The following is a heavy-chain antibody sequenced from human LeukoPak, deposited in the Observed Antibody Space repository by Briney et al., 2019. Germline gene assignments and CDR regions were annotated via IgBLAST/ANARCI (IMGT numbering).Heavy chain of an antibody. J-gene: IGHJ4*02. CDR1: GFTFSSYS. CDR3: ARAPPQHSASGDY. D-gene: IGHD3-10*01. CDR2: ISSSSSYI. Sequence: GGSLRLSCAASGFTFSSYSMNWVRQAPGKGLEWVSSISSSSSYIYYADSVKGRFTISRDNAKNSLYLQMNSLRAEDTAVYYCARAPPQHSASGDYWGQGTLVTVSS. V-gene: IGHV3-21*01.